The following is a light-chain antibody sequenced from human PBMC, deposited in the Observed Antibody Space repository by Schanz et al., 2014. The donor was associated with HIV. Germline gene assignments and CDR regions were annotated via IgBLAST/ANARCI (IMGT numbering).Light chain of an antibody. V-gene: IGLV2-14*03. CDR3: NSYTSSSTYV. CDR1: SNDVGGYNF. Sequence: QSALTQPASVSGSPGQSITISCTGTSNDVGGYNFVSWYQQHPGKAPKLIIYDVSNRPSGVSNRFSGSKSGITASLTISGLQADDEADYYCNSYTSSSTYVFGTGTKLTVL. CDR2: DVS. J-gene: IGLJ1*01.